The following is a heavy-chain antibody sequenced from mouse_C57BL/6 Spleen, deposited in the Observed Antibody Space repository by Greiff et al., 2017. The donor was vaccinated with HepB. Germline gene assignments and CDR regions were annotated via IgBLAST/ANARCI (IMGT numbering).Heavy chain of an antibody. CDR3: ARQPGAYAMDY. J-gene: IGHJ4*01. CDR1: GFTFSSYG. CDR2: ISSGGSYT. Sequence: EVMLVESGGDLVKPGGSLKLSCAASGFTFSSYGMSWVRQTPDKRLEWVATISSGGSYTYYPDSVKGRFTISRDNAKNTLYLQMSSLKSEDTAMYYCARQPGAYAMDYWGQGTSVTVSS. V-gene: IGHV5-6*02.